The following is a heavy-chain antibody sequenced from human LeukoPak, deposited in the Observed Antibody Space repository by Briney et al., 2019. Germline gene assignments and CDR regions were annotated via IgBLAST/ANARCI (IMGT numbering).Heavy chain of an antibody. CDR2: IRNDGSNK. Sequence: GGSLRLSCAASGFTFSSYGMHWVRQAPGKGLEWVAFIRNDGSNKYYADSVKGRFTISRDNSKNTLYLQMNSLRAEDTAVYYCATGGSTSRFYYYYYMDVWGKGTTVTVSS. J-gene: IGHJ6*03. CDR3: ATGGSTSRFYYYYYMDV. CDR1: GFTFSSYG. V-gene: IGHV3-30*02. D-gene: IGHD2-2*01.